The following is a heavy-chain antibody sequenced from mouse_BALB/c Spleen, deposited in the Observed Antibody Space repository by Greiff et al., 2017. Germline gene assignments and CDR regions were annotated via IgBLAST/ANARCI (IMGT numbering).Heavy chain of an antibody. V-gene: IGHV14-3*02. CDR1: GFNIKDSY. J-gene: IGHJ1*01. CDR3: ARGNYRHWYFDV. Sequence: VQLQQSGAELVKPGASVKLSCTASGFNIKDSYMHWVKQRPEQGLEWIGRIDPANGNTKYDPKFQGKATITADTSSNTAYLQLSSLTSEDTAVYYCARGNYRHWYFDVWGAGTTVTVSS. D-gene: IGHD2-1*01. CDR2: IDPANGNT.